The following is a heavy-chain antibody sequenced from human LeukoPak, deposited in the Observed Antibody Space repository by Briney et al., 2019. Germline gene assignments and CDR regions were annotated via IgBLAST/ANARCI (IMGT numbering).Heavy chain of an antibody. V-gene: IGHV1-69*05. Sequence: SVKVSCKASGGTFSSYAISWVRQAPGQGLEWMGGIIPIFGTANYAQKFQGRVTITTDESTSTAYMELSSLKSEDTAVYYCASNSGYDWYYFDYWGQGTLVTVSS. D-gene: IGHD5-12*01. CDR2: IIPIFGTA. J-gene: IGHJ4*02. CDR1: GGTFSSYA. CDR3: ASNSGYDWYYFDY.